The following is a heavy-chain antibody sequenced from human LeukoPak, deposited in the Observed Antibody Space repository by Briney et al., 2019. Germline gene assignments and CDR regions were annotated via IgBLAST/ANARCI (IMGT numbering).Heavy chain of an antibody. J-gene: IGHJ1*01. CDR2: IYYSGST. CDR1: GGSISRYY. D-gene: IGHD6-19*01. CDR3: ATLSSGWYLNFQH. V-gene: IGHV4-59*01. Sequence: SETLSLTCTVSGGSISRYYWSWLRQPPGKGLEWIGYIYYSGSTNYNPSLKSRVTISVDTSKNQFSLKLSSVTAADTAVYYCATLSSGWYLNFQHWGQGTLVTVSS.